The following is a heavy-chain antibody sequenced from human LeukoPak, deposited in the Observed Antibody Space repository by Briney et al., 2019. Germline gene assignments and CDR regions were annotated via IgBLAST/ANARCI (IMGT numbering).Heavy chain of an antibody. Sequence: PGGSLRLSCAASGFTFSSYSMNWVRQAPGKGLEWVSSISSSSSYIYYADSVKGRFTISRDNAKNSLYLQMNSLRAEDTAVYYCARPRSSGPPDFDYWGQGTLVTVSS. CDR1: GFTFSSYS. D-gene: IGHD2-15*01. CDR3: ARPRSSGPPDFDY. J-gene: IGHJ4*02. V-gene: IGHV3-21*01. CDR2: ISSSSSYI.